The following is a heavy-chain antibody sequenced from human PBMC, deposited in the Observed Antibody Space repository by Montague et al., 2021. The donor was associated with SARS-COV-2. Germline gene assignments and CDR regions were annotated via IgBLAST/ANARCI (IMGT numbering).Heavy chain of an antibody. CDR1: GFTVSSNY. V-gene: IGHV3-53*01. CDR3: ARDRRIVGALYYYYGMDV. Sequence: SLRLSCAASGFTVSSNYMSWVRQAPGKGLEWVSVIYSGGSTYYADSVKGRFTISRDNSKNTLYLQMNGLRAEDTAVYYCARDRRIVGALYYYYGMDVWGQGTTVTVS. J-gene: IGHJ6*02. D-gene: IGHD1-26*01. CDR2: IYSGGST.